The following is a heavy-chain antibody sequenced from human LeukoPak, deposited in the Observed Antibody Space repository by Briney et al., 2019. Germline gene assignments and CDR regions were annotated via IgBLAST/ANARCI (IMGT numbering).Heavy chain of an antibody. J-gene: IGHJ6*03. Sequence: SQTLSLTCTVSGGSISSGSYYWSWIRQPAGKGLEWIGRMYTSGSTNYNPSLKSRVTMSVDTSKNQFSLKLSSVTAADTAVYYCARDQVWFGDVYYYYMDVWGKGTTVTISS. CDR1: GGSISSGSYY. CDR2: MYTSGST. D-gene: IGHD3-10*01. V-gene: IGHV4-61*02. CDR3: ARDQVWFGDVYYYYMDV.